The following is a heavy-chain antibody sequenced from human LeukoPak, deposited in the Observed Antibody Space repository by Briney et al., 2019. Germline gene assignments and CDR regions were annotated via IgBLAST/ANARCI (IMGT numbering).Heavy chain of an antibody. CDR3: AKTTLRFLEWLSPNYYYYMEV. D-gene: IGHD3-3*01. CDR2: INPNSGGT. Sequence: ASVKGSCKASGYTFTRYYMHWVRQAPGHELEWMGGINPNSGGTNYAQKFQGRVTMTTDTSISTAYMELSRLRADDTAVCYCAKTTLRFLEWLSPNYYYYMEVWGKGTAVTVSS. J-gene: IGHJ6*03. V-gene: IGHV1-2*02. CDR1: GYTFTRYY.